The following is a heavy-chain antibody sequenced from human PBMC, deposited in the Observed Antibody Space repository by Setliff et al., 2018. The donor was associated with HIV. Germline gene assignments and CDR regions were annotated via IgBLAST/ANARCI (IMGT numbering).Heavy chain of an antibody. Sequence: GASVKVSCKASGYTFTSYAIHWVRQAPGQSLEWMGWINAGYGNTKYSQKFQGRVTITRDASASTAYMELSSLRSEDTAVYYCARSPGDYLFDYWGQGTLVTSPQ. D-gene: IGHD4-17*01. J-gene: IGHJ4*02. CDR1: GYTFTSYA. V-gene: IGHV1-3*01. CDR3: ARSPGDYLFDY. CDR2: INAGYGNT.